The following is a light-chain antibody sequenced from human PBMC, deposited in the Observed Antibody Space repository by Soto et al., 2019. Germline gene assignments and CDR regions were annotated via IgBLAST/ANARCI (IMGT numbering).Light chain of an antibody. CDR1: QSVLYSANNKNY. CDR3: QQYYTTPWT. J-gene: IGKJ1*01. V-gene: IGKV4-1*01. Sequence: DIVMTQSPDSLAVSLGERATINCKSSQSVLYSANNKNYLAWYQQRPGQPPKALIYWASTRESGVPDRFSGSGCGTDFTLNISSLEAEDVAVYYCQQYYTTPWTFGQGTKVDIK. CDR2: WAS.